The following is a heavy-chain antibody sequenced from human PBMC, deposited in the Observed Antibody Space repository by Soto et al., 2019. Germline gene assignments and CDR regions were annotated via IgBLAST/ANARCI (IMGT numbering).Heavy chain of an antibody. Sequence: SETLALTCSVSGDSISRIDYYWTWIRQHPEKGLEWIGNIYFRGNTYYSPSLESRLTISVDTSKNQFSLKLTSVTAADTAVYYCAREGGSYDSGGYLIRGAFDIWGQGTMVTVSS. J-gene: IGHJ3*02. CDR1: GDSISRIDYY. CDR3: AREGGSYDSGGYLIRGAFDI. V-gene: IGHV4-31*03. CDR2: IYFRGNT. D-gene: IGHD3-22*01.